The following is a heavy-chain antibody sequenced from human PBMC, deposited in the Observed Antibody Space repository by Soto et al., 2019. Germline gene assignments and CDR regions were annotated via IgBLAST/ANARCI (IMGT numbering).Heavy chain of an antibody. J-gene: IGHJ4*02. CDR2: IYYSGST. CDR3: ARGGLYSSGWYRFDY. CDR1: GGSVSSGSYY. Sequence: SETLSLTCTVSGGSVSSGSYYWSWIRQPPGKGLEWIGYIYYSGSTNYNPSLKSRVTISVDTSKNQFSLKLSSVTAADTAVYYCARGGLYSSGWYRFDYWGQGTLVTVSS. V-gene: IGHV4-61*01. D-gene: IGHD6-19*01.